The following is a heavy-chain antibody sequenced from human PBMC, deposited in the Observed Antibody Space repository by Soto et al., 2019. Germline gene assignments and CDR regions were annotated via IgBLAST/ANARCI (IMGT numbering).Heavy chain of an antibody. Sequence: GGSLRLSCAASGFTVSSNYMSWVRQAPGKGLEWVSVIYSGCSTYYADSVKGRFTISRDNSKNTLYLQMNSLRAEDTAVYYCATGHLGGDDAFDIWGQGTMVTVSS. CDR2: IYSGCST. D-gene: IGHD1-26*01. J-gene: IGHJ3*02. V-gene: IGHV3-66*01. CDR1: GFTVSSNY. CDR3: ATGHLGGDDAFDI.